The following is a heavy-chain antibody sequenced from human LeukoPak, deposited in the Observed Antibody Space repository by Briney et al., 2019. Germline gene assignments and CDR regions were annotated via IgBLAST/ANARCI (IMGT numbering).Heavy chain of an antibody. Sequence: SETLSLTCTVSGGSISSYYWSWIRQPPGKGLEWIGYIYYSGSTNYNPSLKSRVTISVDTSKNQFSLKLSSVTAADTAVYYCARRFTMVRGVKRYYYYGMDVWGQGTTVTVSS. V-gene: IGHV4-59*08. CDR3: ARRFTMVRGVKRYYYYGMDV. J-gene: IGHJ6*02. CDR2: IYYSGST. D-gene: IGHD3-10*01. CDR1: GGSISSYY.